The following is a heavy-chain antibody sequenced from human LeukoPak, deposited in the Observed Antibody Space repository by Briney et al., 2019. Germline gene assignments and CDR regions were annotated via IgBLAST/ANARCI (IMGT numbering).Heavy chain of an antibody. D-gene: IGHD2-2*02. Sequence: PSETLSLTCTVSGGSISSYYWSWIRQPPGKGLEWIGYIYYSGSTNYNPSLKSRVTISVDTSKNQFSLKLSSVTAADTAVYYCARGRGEYQLLYSYFDYWGQGTLVTVSS. CDR1: GGSISSYY. V-gene: IGHV4-59*08. CDR3: ARGRGEYQLLYSYFDY. J-gene: IGHJ4*02. CDR2: IYYSGST.